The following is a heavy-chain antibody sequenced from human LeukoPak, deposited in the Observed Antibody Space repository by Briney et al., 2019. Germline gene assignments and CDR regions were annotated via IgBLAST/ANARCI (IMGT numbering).Heavy chain of an antibody. CDR3: ARASAQWSDY. D-gene: IGHD2-15*01. J-gene: IGHJ4*02. CDR2: ISAYNGDT. V-gene: IGHV1-18*01. CDR1: DYTFTNYG. Sequence: ASVKVSCKASDYTFTNYGISWVRQAPGQGLEWMGWISAYNGDTNYAQKFQGRLTLTTDTSTSTAYMELRSLRSDHTAIYYCARASAQWSDYWGQGTLVTVSS.